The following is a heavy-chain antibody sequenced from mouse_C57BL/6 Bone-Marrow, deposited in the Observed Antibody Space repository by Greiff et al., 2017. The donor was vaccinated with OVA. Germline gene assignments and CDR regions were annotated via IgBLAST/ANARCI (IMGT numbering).Heavy chain of an antibody. V-gene: IGHV1-42*01. CDR3: ARYGVYYDYWFAY. Sequence: EVQLQQSGPELVKPGASVKISCKASGYSFTGYYMNWVKQSPEKSLEWIGEINTSTGGTTYNQKFKAKATLTVDKSSSTAYMQLKSLTSEDSAVYYCARYGVYYDYWFAYWGQGTLVTVSA. D-gene: IGHD2-4*01. CDR2: INTSTGGT. J-gene: IGHJ3*01. CDR1: GYSFTGYY.